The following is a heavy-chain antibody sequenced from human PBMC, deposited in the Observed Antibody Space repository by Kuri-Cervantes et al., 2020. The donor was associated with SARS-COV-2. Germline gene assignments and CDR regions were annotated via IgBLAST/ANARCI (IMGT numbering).Heavy chain of an antibody. CDR3: ARDLRLGNSLDY. V-gene: IGHV3-13*03. CDR2: IGTAGDT. Sequence: GESLKISCAACGFTFSSYDMHWVRQATGKGLEWVSAIGTAGDTYYPGSVKGQFTISRENAKNSLYLQMNSLRAEDTAVYYCARDLRLGNSLDYWGQGTLVTVSS. J-gene: IGHJ4*02. CDR1: GFTFSSYD. D-gene: IGHD6-19*01.